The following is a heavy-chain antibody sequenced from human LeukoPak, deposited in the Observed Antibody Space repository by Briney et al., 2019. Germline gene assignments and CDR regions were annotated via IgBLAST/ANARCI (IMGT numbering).Heavy chain of an antibody. CDR1: GYTFTSYG. V-gene: IGHV1-18*01. CDR2: ISTYSGNT. Sequence: GASVKVSCKASGYTFTSYGITWVRQAPGQGLEWMGWISTYSGNTNYAQKLQGRVTMTTDTSTTTAYMELRSLGSDDTAVYYCARDPLYSSNWYVVPDYWGQGTLVTVSS. J-gene: IGHJ4*02. D-gene: IGHD6-13*01. CDR3: ARDPLYSSNWYVVPDY.